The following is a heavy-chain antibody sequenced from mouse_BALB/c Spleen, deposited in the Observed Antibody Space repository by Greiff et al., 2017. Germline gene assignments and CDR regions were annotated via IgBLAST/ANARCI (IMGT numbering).Heavy chain of an antibody. CDR3: AREEPYYGNYGDYAY. V-gene: IGHV5-4*02. D-gene: IGHD2-10*01. Sequence: EVQRVESGGGLVKPGGSLKLSCAASGFTFSDYYMYWVRQTPEKRLEWVATISDGGSYTYYPDSVKGRFTISRDNAKNNLYLQMSSLKSEDTAMYYCAREEPYYGNYGDYAYWGQGTLVTVSA. CDR1: GFTFSDYY. CDR2: ISDGGSYT. J-gene: IGHJ3*01.